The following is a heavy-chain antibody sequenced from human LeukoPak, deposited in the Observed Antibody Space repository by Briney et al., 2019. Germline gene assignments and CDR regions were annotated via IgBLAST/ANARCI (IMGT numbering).Heavy chain of an antibody. D-gene: IGHD2-15*01. V-gene: IGHV4-4*07. CDR2: IYSSGRI. J-gene: IGHJ4*02. CDR3: ATDPSGCGGTCPSGD. CDR1: GGSISNSF. Sequence: SETLSLTCNVSGGSISNSFWSWIRQPAGKGLEWLGRIYSSGRINHNPSLKSRVTLSVDTSKNQFSLKLTSVTAADTAVYYCATDPSGCGGTCPSGDWGQGTLVTVSS.